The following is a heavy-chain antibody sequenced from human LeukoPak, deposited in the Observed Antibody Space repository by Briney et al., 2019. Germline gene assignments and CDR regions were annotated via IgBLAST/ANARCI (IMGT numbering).Heavy chain of an antibody. Sequence: GGSLRLSCAASGFSFSSYNMHWVRQATGKGLEWVSGIGTAGDTYYPAAVKGRFTISRENARNSLYLQMNSLRAGDTAVYYCARVVKDAIGWYPFDHWGQGSLVTVSS. CDR1: GFSFSSYN. D-gene: IGHD6-19*01. CDR3: ARVVKDAIGWYPFDH. J-gene: IGHJ4*02. CDR2: IGTAGDT. V-gene: IGHV3-13*01.